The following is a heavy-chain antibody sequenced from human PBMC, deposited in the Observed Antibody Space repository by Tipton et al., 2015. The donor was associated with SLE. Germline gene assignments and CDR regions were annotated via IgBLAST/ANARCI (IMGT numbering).Heavy chain of an antibody. D-gene: IGHD3-22*01. CDR1: GGSISSGGYS. CDR3: ARDRYDSSGYRRFDY. V-gene: IGHV4-30-2*01. Sequence: TLSLTCAVSGGSISSGGYSWSWIRQPPGKGLEWIGYIYHSGSTYYNPSLKSRVTISVDRSKNQFSLKLSSVTAADTAVYYCARDRYDSSGYRRFDYWGQGTLVTVSS. CDR2: IYHSGST. J-gene: IGHJ4*02.